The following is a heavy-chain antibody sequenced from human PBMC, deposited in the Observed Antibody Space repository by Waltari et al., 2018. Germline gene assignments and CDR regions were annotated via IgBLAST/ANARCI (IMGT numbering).Heavy chain of an antibody. CDR3: ARDAYYSDSSGYHFDY. CDR1: GFPFSPSS. V-gene: IGHV3-48*04. Sequence: EVQLVEPGGGLLQPGQSLRLSCAASGFPFSPSSMNWVRQAPGKGLEWVSYISGSSSTIYYAGSVKGRFTISRDNAKNSLFLQMNSLRAEDTAVYYCARDAYYSDSSGYHFDYWGQGTLVTVSS. CDR2: ISGSSSTI. J-gene: IGHJ4*02. D-gene: IGHD3-22*01.